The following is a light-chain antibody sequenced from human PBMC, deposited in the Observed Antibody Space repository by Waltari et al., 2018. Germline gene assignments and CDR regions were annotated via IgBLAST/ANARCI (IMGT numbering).Light chain of an antibody. Sequence: QSVLTQPPSASGTPGQRVTIPFSGSSSNIGSNTVHWYQQLPGPAPKLLIYINNQRPSGVPDRFSGSKSGTSASLAISGLQSEDEADYYCAAWDDSLNGLYVFGTGTKVTVL. CDR2: INN. V-gene: IGLV1-44*01. CDR3: AAWDDSLNGLYV. CDR1: SSNIGSNT. J-gene: IGLJ1*01.